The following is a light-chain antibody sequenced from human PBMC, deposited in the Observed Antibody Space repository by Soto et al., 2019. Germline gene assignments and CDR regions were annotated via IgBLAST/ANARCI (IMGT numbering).Light chain of an antibody. V-gene: IGKV3-20*01. Sequence: EIVLTQSPGTLSLSPGERATLSCRASQSVSSSYLAWYQQEPGQAPRLLIYGASSRATGIPDRFSGSGSGTDFTLTISRLEPEDFAVYYCQQYGSFWTFGQGTKVEIK. CDR2: GAS. CDR3: QQYGSFWT. CDR1: QSVSSSY. J-gene: IGKJ1*01.